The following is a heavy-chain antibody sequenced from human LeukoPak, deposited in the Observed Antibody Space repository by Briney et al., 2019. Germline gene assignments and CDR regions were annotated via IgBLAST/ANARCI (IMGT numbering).Heavy chain of an antibody. D-gene: IGHD1-1*01. CDR2: ISWNSGSI. CDR3: AKGTNNWYGMDY. V-gene: IGHV3-9*01. CDR1: GFTFDDYV. Sequence: GGSLRLSCAASGFTFDDYVMHWVRQAPGKGLEWVSSISWNSGSIDYAESVKGRFTISRDNAKNSLYLQMSSLRADDTAFYYCAKGTNNWYGMDYWGQGTPVTVSS. J-gene: IGHJ4*02.